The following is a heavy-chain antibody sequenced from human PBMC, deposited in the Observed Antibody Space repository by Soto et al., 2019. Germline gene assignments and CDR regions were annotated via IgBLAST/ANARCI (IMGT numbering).Heavy chain of an antibody. V-gene: IGHV1-46*01. Sequence: ASVQAFCKASGYTFTSYYMHWVRQAPGKGLEWMGIINPSGGSTGHAQKLQGRVTMTREPTTSTVYMHLSGLTSADTGAYYCGRDGEGYENIVYLNWFDPCGQGSLVTVPQ. J-gene: IGHJ5*02. D-gene: IGHD2-15*01. CDR1: GYTFTSYY. CDR2: INPSGGST. CDR3: GRDGEGYENIVYLNWFDP.